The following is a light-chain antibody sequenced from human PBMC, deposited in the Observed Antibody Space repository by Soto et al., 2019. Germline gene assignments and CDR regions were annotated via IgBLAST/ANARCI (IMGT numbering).Light chain of an antibody. J-gene: IGKJ1*01. CDR2: GAS. CDR3: QQYNDYSTWT. CDR1: QSVSSN. V-gene: IGKV3-15*01. Sequence: EIAMTQSPATLSVSPGEGATLPCRASQSVSSNLAWYQQKPGQAPRLLIYGASTRVTGIPARFSGSGFGTEFTLTISSLQPDDFATYYCQQYNDYSTWTFGQGTKVDIK.